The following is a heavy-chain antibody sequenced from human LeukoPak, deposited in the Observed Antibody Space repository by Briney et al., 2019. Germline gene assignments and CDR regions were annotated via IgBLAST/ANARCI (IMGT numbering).Heavy chain of an antibody. J-gene: IGHJ4*02. CDR2: ISYDGSNK. D-gene: IGHD2/OR15-2a*01. V-gene: IGHV3-30*03. CDR3: ARAYPDYFRIDY. Sequence: GRSLRLSCAASGFTFSSYGMHWVRQAPGKGLEWVAVISYDGSNKYYADSVKGRFTISRDNSKNTLYLQMNSLRAEDTAVYYCARAYPDYFRIDYWGQGTLVTVSS. CDR1: GFTFSSYG.